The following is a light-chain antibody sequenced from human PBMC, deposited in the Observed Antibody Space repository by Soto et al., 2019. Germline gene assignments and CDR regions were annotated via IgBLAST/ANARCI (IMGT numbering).Light chain of an antibody. J-gene: IGKJ2*01. CDR1: QSVSSN. CDR2: GAS. Sequence: EIVRTQSPSTLSVSPGERATLACRASQSVSSNLAWYQQKPGQAPRLLIYGASTRATGIPARFSGSGSGTEFTLTLSSLQSEDFAVYYCQQYNNWLPYTFGQGTKLEIK. V-gene: IGKV3-15*01. CDR3: QQYNNWLPYT.